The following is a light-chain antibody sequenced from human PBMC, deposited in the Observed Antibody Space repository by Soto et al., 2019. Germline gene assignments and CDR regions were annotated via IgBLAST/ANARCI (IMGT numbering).Light chain of an antibody. J-gene: IGKJ1*01. CDR1: QSVSSSY. CDR3: QQCGSSPWT. CDR2: GAS. Sequence: EIVLTQSPGTLSLSPGERATLSCRASQSVSSSYLAWYQQKPGQAPRLFIYGASSRATGIPDRFSGSGSGTDFTLTISRLEPEDFAVYYCQQCGSSPWTFGQGTKVDIK. V-gene: IGKV3-20*01.